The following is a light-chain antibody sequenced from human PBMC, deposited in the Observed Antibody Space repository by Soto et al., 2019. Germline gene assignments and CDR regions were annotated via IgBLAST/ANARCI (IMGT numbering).Light chain of an antibody. CDR1: SSDVGNYIF. Sequence: QSVLTQPRSVSGSPGQSVTLSCTGTSSDVGNYIFVSWYQQYPGKAPKLLIYDVSRRPSGVPDRFSGSKSGNTASLTISGLQPEDEAEYYCCSYAGSHTGLLGTGTKVTVL. CDR2: DVS. CDR3: CSYAGSHTGL. J-gene: IGLJ1*01. V-gene: IGLV2-11*01.